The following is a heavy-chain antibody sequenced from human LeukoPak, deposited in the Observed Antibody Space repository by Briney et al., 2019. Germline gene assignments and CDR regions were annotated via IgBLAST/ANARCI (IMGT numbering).Heavy chain of an antibody. Sequence: ASVKVSCKASGYTFTAYYMHWVRQAPGQGLEWMGWIKPNSGDTSYAQKFRGRVTMTRETSISTAYMELSNLRSDDTAVYYCARDRRAAIGTPYDFDYWGQGTLVTVSS. D-gene: IGHD6-13*01. CDR2: IKPNSGDT. V-gene: IGHV1-2*02. CDR1: GYTFTAYY. J-gene: IGHJ4*02. CDR3: ARDRRAAIGTPYDFDY.